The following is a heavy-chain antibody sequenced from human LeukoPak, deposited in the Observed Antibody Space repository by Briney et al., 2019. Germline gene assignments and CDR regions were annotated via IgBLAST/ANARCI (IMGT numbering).Heavy chain of an antibody. J-gene: IGHJ3*02. V-gene: IGHV4-59*01. D-gene: IGHD3-22*01. Sequence: PSETLSLICTVSGGSISSYYWSWIRQPPGKGLEWIGYIYYSGSTNYNPSLKSRVTISVDTSKNQFSLKLSSVTAADTAVYYCARGGYYDSSGYYYESAFDIWGQGTMVTVSS. CDR1: GGSISSYY. CDR3: ARGGYYDSSGYYYESAFDI. CDR2: IYYSGST.